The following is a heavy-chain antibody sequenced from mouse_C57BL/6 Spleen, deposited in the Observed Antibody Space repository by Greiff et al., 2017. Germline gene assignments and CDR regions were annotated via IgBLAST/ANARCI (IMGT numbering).Heavy chain of an antibody. CDR1: GYAFTNYL. V-gene: IGHV1-54*01. CDR3: ARASGPYFDY. D-gene: IGHD3-1*01. CDR2: INPGSGGT. Sequence: QVQLQQSGAELVRPGTSVQVSCKASGYAFTNYLIEWVKQRPGQGLEWIGVINPGSGGTNYNEKFKGKATLTADKSSSTAYMQLSSLTSEDSAVYFCARASGPYFDYWGQGTTLTVSS. J-gene: IGHJ2*01.